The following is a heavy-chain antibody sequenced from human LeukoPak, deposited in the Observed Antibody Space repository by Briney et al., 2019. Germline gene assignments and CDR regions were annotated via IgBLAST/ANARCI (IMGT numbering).Heavy chain of an antibody. J-gene: IGHJ4*02. CDR1: GFTFSTYA. Sequence: GGSLRLSCAPSGFTFSTYATSWVRQAPGEGLWWVSLISGSGSGTHYADSVKGRFTISRDNSKNMLYLHMNTLRADDTAVYYCARSGTEDGYNIYFDHWGQGTLVTVSS. CDR3: ARSGTEDGYNIYFDH. CDR2: ISGSGSGT. V-gene: IGHV3-23*01. D-gene: IGHD5-24*01.